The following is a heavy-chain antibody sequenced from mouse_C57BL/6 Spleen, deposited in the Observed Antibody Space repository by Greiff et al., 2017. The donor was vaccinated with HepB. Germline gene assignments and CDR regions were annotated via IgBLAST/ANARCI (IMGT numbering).Heavy chain of an antibody. V-gene: IGHV1-82*01. Sequence: QVQLQQSGPELVKPGASVKISCKASGYAFSSSWMNWVKQRPGKGLEWIGRIYPGDGDTNYNGKFKGKATLTADKSSSTAYMQLSSLTSEDSAVYFCAREGSNYYFDYWGKGTTLTVSS. J-gene: IGHJ2*01. CDR1: GYAFSSSW. CDR2: IYPGDGDT. CDR3: AREGSNYYFDY. D-gene: IGHD2-5*01.